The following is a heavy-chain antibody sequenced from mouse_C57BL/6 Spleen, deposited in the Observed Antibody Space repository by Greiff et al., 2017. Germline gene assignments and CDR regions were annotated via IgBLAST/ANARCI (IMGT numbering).Heavy chain of an antibody. D-gene: IGHD1-1*01. J-gene: IGHJ4*01. CDR3: ARSGGSGAMDY. CDR1: GYAFSSSW. V-gene: IGHV1-82*01. CDR2: IYPGDGDT. Sequence: VKVVESGPELVKPGASVKISCKASGYAFSSSWMNWVKQRPGKGLEWIGRIYPGDGDTNYNGKFKGKATLTADKSSSTAYMQLSSLTSEDSAVYFCARSGGSGAMDYWGQGTSVTVSS.